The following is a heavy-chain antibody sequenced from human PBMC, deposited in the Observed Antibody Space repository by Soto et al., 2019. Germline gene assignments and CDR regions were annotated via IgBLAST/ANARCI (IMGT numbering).Heavy chain of an antibody. CDR2: IYYSGST. V-gene: IGHV4-59*01. CDR1: GGAISSYY. D-gene: IGHD2-2*01. J-gene: IGHJ5*02. CDR3: ARYVIHIVVSTRPPPITWFDP. Sequence: SETLSLTCTVSGGAISSYYWSWIRQPPGKGLEWIGYIYYSGSTNYNPSLKSRVTISVDTSKNQFSLKLSSVTAADTAVYYCARYVIHIVVSTRPPPITWFDPWGPGTLVTVSS.